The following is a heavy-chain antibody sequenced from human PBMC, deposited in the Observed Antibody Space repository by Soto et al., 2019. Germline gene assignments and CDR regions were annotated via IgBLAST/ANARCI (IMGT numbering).Heavy chain of an antibody. CDR2: MNPNSGNT. Sequence: QVQLVQSGAEVKKPGASVKVSCKASGYTFTSYDINWVRQATGQGLEWMGWMNPNSGNTGYVQKFQGRVTMTRITSTSTAYMELGSLRSEETAVYYCAITHLRFGEHHYWGQGTKVTVSS. CDR3: AITHLRFGEHHY. D-gene: IGHD3-10*01. J-gene: IGHJ4*02. CDR1: GYTFTSYD. V-gene: IGHV1-8*01.